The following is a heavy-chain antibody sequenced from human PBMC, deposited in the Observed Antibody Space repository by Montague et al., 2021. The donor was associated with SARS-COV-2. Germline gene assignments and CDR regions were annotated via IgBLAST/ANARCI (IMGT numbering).Heavy chain of an antibody. CDR1: GGSFSGYY. D-gene: IGHD3-16*02. V-gene: IGHV4-34*01. Sequence: SETLSLTCAVYGGSFSGYYWSWIRQPPGKGLEWIGEINHSGSTNYNPSLKSRVTISVDTSKNQFSLKLSSVTAADTAVYYCARGYDYVWGSYRYLHWFDPWGQGTLFTVSS. J-gene: IGHJ5*02. CDR3: ARGYDYVWGSYRYLHWFDP. CDR2: INHSGST.